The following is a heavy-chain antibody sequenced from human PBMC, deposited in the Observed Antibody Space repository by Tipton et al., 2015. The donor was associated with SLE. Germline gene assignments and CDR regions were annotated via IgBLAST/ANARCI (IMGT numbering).Heavy chain of an antibody. CDR3: ARGTFEDYGGNSVLDF. Sequence: LRLSCAVYGGSFSRYYWSWIRQPPGKGLEWIGTIYYSGSTSYNPSLKSRVTISIDTSKNHFSLKLTSVTAADTAVYYCARGTFEDYGGNSVLDFWGQGTLVTVSS. D-gene: IGHD4-23*01. J-gene: IGHJ4*02. CDR1: GGSFSRYY. CDR2: IYYSGST. V-gene: IGHV4-34*01.